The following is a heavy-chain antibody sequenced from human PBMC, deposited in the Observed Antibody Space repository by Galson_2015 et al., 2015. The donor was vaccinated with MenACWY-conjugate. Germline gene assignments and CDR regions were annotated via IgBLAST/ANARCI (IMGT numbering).Heavy chain of an antibody. Sequence: SLRLSCAASGFTFRNYWMHWVRPAPGKGLVWVSRISRDGSTTNYADSVKGRFTIFRDNAKNTLYLQMNSLRAEDTAVYYCARDDGSYVWLLNYWGQGTLVTVSS. CDR2: ISRDGSTT. D-gene: IGHD3-10*01. CDR1: GFTFRNYW. V-gene: IGHV3-74*01. CDR3: ARDDGSYVWLLNY. J-gene: IGHJ4*02.